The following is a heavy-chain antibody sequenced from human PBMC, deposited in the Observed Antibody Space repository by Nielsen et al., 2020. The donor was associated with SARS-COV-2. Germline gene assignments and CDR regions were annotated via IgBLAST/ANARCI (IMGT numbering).Heavy chain of an antibody. Sequence: GESLKISCAASGFTFSDYYMSWIRQAPGKGLEWVSYISRASSTIYYANSVKGRFTISRDNSKNILYLEMTSLRAEDTAVYYCAREGHSQSVIVINSYVDYWGQGTLVTVSS. D-gene: IGHD3-10*01. CDR3: AREGHSQSVIVINSYVDY. V-gene: IGHV3-11*04. J-gene: IGHJ4*02. CDR1: GFTFSDYY. CDR2: ISRASSTI.